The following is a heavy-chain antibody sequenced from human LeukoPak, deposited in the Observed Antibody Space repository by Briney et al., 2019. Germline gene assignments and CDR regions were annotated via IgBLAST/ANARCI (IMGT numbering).Heavy chain of an antibody. CDR1: GFTFSDYY. Sequence: GGSLRLYCAASGFTFSDYYMSWIRQAPGKGLEWVSYISSSGSTIYYADSVKGRFTISRDNAKNSLYLQMNSLRAEDTAVYYCARTQALTVTTVGFDYWGQGTLVTVSS. V-gene: IGHV3-11*04. CDR2: ISSSGSTI. J-gene: IGHJ4*02. CDR3: ARTQALTVTTVGFDY. D-gene: IGHD4-17*01.